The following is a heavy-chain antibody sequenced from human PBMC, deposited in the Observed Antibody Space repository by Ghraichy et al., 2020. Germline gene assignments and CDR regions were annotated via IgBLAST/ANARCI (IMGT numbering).Heavy chain of an antibody. CDR3: ARSKKKPRYNWNDALDY. Sequence: SETLSLTCAVYGGSFSGYYWSWIRQPPGKGLEWIGEINHSGSTNYNPSLKSRVTISVDTSKNQFSLKLSSVTAADTAVYYCARSKKKPRYNWNDALDYWGQGTLVTVSS. V-gene: IGHV4-34*01. CDR1: GGSFSGYY. CDR2: INHSGST. D-gene: IGHD1-1*01. J-gene: IGHJ4*02.